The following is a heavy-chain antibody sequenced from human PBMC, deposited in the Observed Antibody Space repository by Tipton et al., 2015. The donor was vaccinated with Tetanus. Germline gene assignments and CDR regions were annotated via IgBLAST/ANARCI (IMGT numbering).Heavy chain of an antibody. Sequence: GSLRLSCAASEFSFSNYAMSWVRQAPGKGLEWVSRISGSGDTTHYAESVKGRFTISGDTSENSVYLQLNSLRAEDTAVYYCARDYTSYYAYYGMDVWGQGTTVTVSS. CDR1: EFSFSNYA. J-gene: IGHJ6*02. D-gene: IGHD3-16*01. CDR2: ISGSGDTT. V-gene: IGHV3-23*01. CDR3: ARDYTSYYAYYGMDV.